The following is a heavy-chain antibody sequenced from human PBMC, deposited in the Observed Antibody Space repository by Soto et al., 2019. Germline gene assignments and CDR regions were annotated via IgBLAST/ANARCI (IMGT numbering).Heavy chain of an antibody. Sequence: SETLSLTCTVSGGSISSSSYYWGWIRQPRGKGLEWIGSIYYSGATSYNPSLKSRVTISVDTSKKQFSLKLSSETAADTAVYYCAKHLSTVTIYFDYCGQGTLVTVSS. J-gene: IGHJ4*02. CDR3: AKHLSTVTIYFDY. CDR2: IYYSGAT. CDR1: GGSISSSSYY. D-gene: IGHD4-17*01. V-gene: IGHV4-39*01.